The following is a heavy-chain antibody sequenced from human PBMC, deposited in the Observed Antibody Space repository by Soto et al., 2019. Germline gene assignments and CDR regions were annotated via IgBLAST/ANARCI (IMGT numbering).Heavy chain of an antibody. J-gene: IGHJ4*01. V-gene: IGHV3-74*01. Sequence: EKGPVWVARINSDGSTTSQADSVKDRFTILRDNAKNTLYLKKNSLRAEDTAVYLCARVQVHECQSDHCGQGTPVTVSS. CDR3: ARVQVHECQSDH. D-gene: IGHD3-3*01. CDR2: INSDGSTT.